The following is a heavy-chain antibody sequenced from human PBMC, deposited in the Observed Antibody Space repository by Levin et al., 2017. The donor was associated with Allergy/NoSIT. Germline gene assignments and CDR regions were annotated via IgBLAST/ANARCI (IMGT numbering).Heavy chain of an antibody. J-gene: IGHJ1*01. CDR3: AKTGSWGSYRYTSYFQH. D-gene: IGHD3-16*02. V-gene: IGHV3-23*01. CDR2: ISGSGGST. CDR1: GFTFSSYA. Sequence: GESLKISCAASGFTFSSYAMSWVRQAPGKGLEWVSAISGSGGSTYYADSVKGRFTISRDNSKNTLYLQMNSLRAEDTAVYYCAKTGSWGSYRYTSYFQHWGQGTLVTVSS.